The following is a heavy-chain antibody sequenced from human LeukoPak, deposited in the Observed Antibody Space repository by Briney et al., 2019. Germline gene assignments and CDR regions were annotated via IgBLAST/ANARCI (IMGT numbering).Heavy chain of an antibody. CDR2: ISWNSGSI. Sequence: PGRSLRLSCAASGFTFDDYAMHWVRQAPGKGLEWVSGISWNSGSIGYADSVKGRFTISGDNAKNSLYLQMNSLRAEDTALYYCAKDKRSGYYGSGSYTDYWGQGTLVTVSS. J-gene: IGHJ4*02. D-gene: IGHD3-10*01. CDR1: GFTFDDYA. V-gene: IGHV3-9*01. CDR3: AKDKRSGYYGSGSYTDY.